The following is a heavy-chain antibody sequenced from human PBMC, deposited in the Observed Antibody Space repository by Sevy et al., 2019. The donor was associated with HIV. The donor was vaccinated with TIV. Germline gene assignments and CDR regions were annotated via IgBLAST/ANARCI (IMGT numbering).Heavy chain of an antibody. J-gene: IGHJ4*02. CDR3: ARGVAATGPFDY. CDR1: GFTFSSYW. Sequence: GGSLRLSCAASGFTFSSYWMHWVRRAPGKGLVWVSRINSDGTSTSYADSVKGRFTISRDNAKNTLYLQMNRLSTEDTAVYYCARGVAATGPFDYWGQGTLVTVSS. CDR2: INSDGTST. V-gene: IGHV3-74*01. D-gene: IGHD6-13*01.